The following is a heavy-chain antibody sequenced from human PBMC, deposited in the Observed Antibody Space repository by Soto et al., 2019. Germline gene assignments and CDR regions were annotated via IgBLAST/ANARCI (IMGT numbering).Heavy chain of an antibody. CDR1: GGSVSSGSYY. CDR2: IYYSGST. J-gene: IGHJ5*02. D-gene: IGHD6-6*01. Sequence: PSETLSLTCTVSGGSVSSGSYYWSWIRQPPGKGLEWIGYIYYSGSTNYNTSLKSRVTISVDTSKNQFSLKLSSVTAADTAVYYCARAPSIAARNWFDPWGQGTLVTVSS. V-gene: IGHV4-61*01. CDR3: ARAPSIAARNWFDP.